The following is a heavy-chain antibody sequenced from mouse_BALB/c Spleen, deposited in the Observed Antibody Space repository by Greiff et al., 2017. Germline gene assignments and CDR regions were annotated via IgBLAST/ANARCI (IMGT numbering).Heavy chain of an antibody. V-gene: IGHV2-9*02. CDR2: IWAGGST. J-gene: IGHJ2*01. Sequence: VKLVESGPGLVAPSQSLSITCTVSGFSLTSYGVHWVRQPPGKGLEWLGVIWAGGSTNYNSALMSRLSISKDNSKSQVFLKMNSLQTDDTAMYYCARDRGNYVGYFDYWGQGTTLTVSS. CDR1: GFSLTSYG. D-gene: IGHD2-1*01. CDR3: ARDRGNYVGYFDY.